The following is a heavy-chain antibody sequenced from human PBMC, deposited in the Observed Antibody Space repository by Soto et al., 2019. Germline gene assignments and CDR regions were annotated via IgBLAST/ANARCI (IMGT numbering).Heavy chain of an antibody. D-gene: IGHD5-12*01. Sequence: SETLSLTCTVSGGSISSGGYYWSWIRQHPGKGLEWIGYIYYSGSTYYNPSLKSQVTISVDTSKNQFSLKLSSVTAADTAVYYCASSTEWATPFDYWGQGTMVTVSS. V-gene: IGHV4-31*01. J-gene: IGHJ4*02. CDR1: GGSISSGGYY. CDR2: IYYSGST. CDR3: ASSTEWATPFDY.